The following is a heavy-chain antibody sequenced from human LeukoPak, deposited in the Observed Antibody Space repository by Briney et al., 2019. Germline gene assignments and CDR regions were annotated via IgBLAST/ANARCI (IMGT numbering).Heavy chain of an antibody. CDR3: VRDTITYDIFTGSPDY. V-gene: IGHV3-30*02. D-gene: IGHD3-9*01. CDR1: GFTFSKYG. CDR2: IRY. J-gene: IGHJ4*02. Sequence: PGGSLRLSCEVSGFTFSKYGMHWVRQAPGKGLEWVSTIRYDADSVRGRFTISRDNSGNTLFLQMNSLGAEDTAVYYCVRDTITYDIFTGSPDYWGQGTLVIVSS.